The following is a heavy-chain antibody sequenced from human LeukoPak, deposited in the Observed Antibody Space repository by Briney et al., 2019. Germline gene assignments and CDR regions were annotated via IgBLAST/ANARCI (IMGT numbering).Heavy chain of an antibody. J-gene: IGHJ6*02. D-gene: IGHD2-2*01. CDR2: AYYRSKWYN. CDR3: ARGCSSTSCLVFGMDV. Sequence: SQTLSLTCAISGDSVSSNSAAWNWIRQSPSRGLEWLGRAYYRSKWYNDHAVSVKGRITINPDTSKNQLSLQLNSVTPEDTAVYYCARGCSSTSCLVFGMDVWGQGTTVTVSS. V-gene: IGHV6-1*01. CDR1: GDSVSSNSAA.